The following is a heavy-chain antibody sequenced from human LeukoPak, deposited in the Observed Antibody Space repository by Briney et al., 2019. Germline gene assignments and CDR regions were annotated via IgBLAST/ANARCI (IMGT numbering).Heavy chain of an antibody. Sequence: GGALRLSCAASGFTFSSYGMHWVRQAPGKGLEWVAFIRYDGSNKYYADSVKGRFTISRDKSKNTLYLQMNSLRAEDTAVYYCAKDSGITMIMGDAFDIWGRGTMVTVSS. D-gene: IGHD3-22*01. CDR1: GFTFSSYG. CDR2: IRYDGSNK. V-gene: IGHV3-30*02. J-gene: IGHJ3*02. CDR3: AKDSGITMIMGDAFDI.